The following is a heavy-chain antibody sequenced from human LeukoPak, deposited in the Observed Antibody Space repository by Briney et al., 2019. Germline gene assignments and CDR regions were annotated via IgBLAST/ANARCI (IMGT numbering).Heavy chain of an antibody. J-gene: IGHJ4*02. CDR1: GGSISSGGYS. V-gene: IGHV4-30-2*01. D-gene: IGHD4-17*01. CDR3: ARAPTVTSNGFDF. Sequence: SETLSLTCAVSGGSISSGGYSWSWIRQPPGKGLEWIGYIYHSGGTYYNPSFKSRVTISVDRSKNQFSLKLNSVTAADTAVYYCARAPTVTSNGFDFWGQGTLVTVSS. CDR2: IYHSGGT.